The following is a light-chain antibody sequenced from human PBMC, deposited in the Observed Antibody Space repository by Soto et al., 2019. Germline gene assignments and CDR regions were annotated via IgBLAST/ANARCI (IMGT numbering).Light chain of an antibody. J-gene: IGKJ3*01. V-gene: IGKV3-15*01. CDR2: GAS. CDR1: QNVGNN. Sequence: EIVMTQSPVTLSVSPGERATLSCRASQNVGNNLAWYQQRPGQAPRVLIHGASTRASGVPVRFSGSGSGTDITLTISILQSEDFAVYYCQQYTDSPITFGPGTKVDLK. CDR3: QQYTDSPIT.